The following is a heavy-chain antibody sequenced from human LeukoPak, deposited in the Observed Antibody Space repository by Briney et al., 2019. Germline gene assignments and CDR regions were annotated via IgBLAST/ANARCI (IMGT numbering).Heavy chain of an antibody. V-gene: IGHV3-11*04. CDR3: AGYSSGWFGAFHV. CDR2: VISTGGTI. J-gene: IGHJ3*01. CDR1: GFTFSDYY. D-gene: IGHD6-19*01. Sequence: GGSLRLSCAASGFTFSDYYMSWIRQAPGKGLEWLSYVISTGGTIYYADSVKGRFTISRDNAKNSLYLQMNSLRAEDTAVYYCAGYSSGWFGAFHVWGQGTMVTVSS.